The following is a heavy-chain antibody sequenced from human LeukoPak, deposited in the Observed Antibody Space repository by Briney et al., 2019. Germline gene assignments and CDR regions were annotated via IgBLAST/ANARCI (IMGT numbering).Heavy chain of an antibody. CDR2: ISAYNGNT. CDR1: GYTFTSYG. D-gene: IGHD3-10*01. Sequence: ASVKVSCKASGYTFTSYGISWVRQAPGQGLEWMGWISAYNGNTNYAQKLQGRVTMTTDTSTSTAYMELRSLRSDDTAVYYCARDKLLWFGEFLDYYYYGMDVWGQGTTVTVSS. J-gene: IGHJ6*02. V-gene: IGHV1-18*01. CDR3: ARDKLLWFGEFLDYYYYGMDV.